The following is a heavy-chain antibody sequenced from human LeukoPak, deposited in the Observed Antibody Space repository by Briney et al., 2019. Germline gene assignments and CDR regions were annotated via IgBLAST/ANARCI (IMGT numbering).Heavy chain of an antibody. CDR3: ASSSPETTVTTFDY. J-gene: IGHJ4*02. D-gene: IGHD4-17*01. V-gene: IGHV4-34*01. CDR1: GGSFSGYY. Sequence: SETLSPTCAVYGGSFSGYYWSWIRQPPGKGLEWIGEINHSGSTNYNPSLKSRVTISVDTSKNQFSLKLSSVTAADTAVYYCASSSPETTVTTFDYWGQGTLVTVSS. CDR2: INHSGST.